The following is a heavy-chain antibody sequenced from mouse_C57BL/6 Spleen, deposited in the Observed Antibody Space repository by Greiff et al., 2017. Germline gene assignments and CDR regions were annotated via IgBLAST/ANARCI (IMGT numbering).Heavy chain of an antibody. CDR2: ISSGSSTI. CDR3: ARGGYYGTLDY. J-gene: IGHJ2*01. CDR1: GFTFSDYG. D-gene: IGHD1-1*01. V-gene: IGHV5-17*01. Sequence: EVQLVQSGGGLVKPGASLKLSCAASGFTFSDYGMHWVRQAPEKGLEWVAYISSGSSTIYYADTVKGRFTISRDNANNTLFMQMTSLRSEDTAMYYCARGGYYGTLDYWGQGTTLTVAS.